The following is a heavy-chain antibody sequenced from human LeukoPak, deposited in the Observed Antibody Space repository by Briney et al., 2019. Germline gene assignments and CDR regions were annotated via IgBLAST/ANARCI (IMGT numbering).Heavy chain of an antibody. Sequence: GVSLRLSCAASGFTFSSYSMMWVRQAPGKGLEGISSISSSSSYIYYADSVKGRFTISRDNAKNSLYLQMNSLRAEDTAVYYCARDRRESSYFDYWGQGTLVTVSS. V-gene: IGHV3-21*01. D-gene: IGHD5-24*01. CDR1: GFTFSSYS. J-gene: IGHJ4*02. CDR3: ARDRRESSYFDY. CDR2: ISSSSSYI.